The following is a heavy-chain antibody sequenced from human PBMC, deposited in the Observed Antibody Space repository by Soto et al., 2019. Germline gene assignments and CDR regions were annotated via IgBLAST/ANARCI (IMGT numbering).Heavy chain of an antibody. CDR1: GGSISSGGYY. CDR3: ARSGYSYGPNPLLY. D-gene: IGHD5-18*01. CDR2: IYYSGST. Sequence: KPSETLSLTCTVSGGSISSGGYYWSWIRRHPGKGLEWIGYIYYSGSTYYNPSLKSRVTISVDTSKNQFSLKLSSVTAADTAVYYCARSGYSYGPNPLLYWGQGTLVTVSS. J-gene: IGHJ4*02. V-gene: IGHV4-31*03.